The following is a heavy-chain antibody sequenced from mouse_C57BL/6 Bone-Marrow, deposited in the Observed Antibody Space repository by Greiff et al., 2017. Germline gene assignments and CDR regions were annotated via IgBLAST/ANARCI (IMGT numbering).Heavy chain of an antibody. J-gene: IGHJ2*01. D-gene: IGHD2-3*01. Sequence: QVQLQQPGAELVKPGASVKLSCKASGYTFTSYWMHWVKQRPGQGLEWIGMIHPNSCSTNYNEKFKSKATLTVDKSSSTAYMQLSSLTSEDSAVYYCARSPRWLLIFDYWGQGTTLTVSS. CDR2: IHPNSCST. CDR3: ARSPRWLLIFDY. CDR1: GYTFTSYW. V-gene: IGHV1-64*01.